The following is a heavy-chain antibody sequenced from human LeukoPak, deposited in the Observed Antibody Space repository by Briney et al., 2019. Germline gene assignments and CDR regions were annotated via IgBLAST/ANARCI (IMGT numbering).Heavy chain of an antibody. J-gene: IGHJ4*02. CDR3: ARANFLYCSSTTCLFDY. CDR2: INPNDGDT. Sequence: ASVKVSCKASGYTFTDYYMHWVRQAPGQGFEWMGWINPNDGDTNYAQKFQGRVTMTRDTYISTAPMEVSRLRSDDTAVYYCARANFLYCSSTTCLFDYWGQGTLVTVSS. V-gene: IGHV1-2*02. CDR1: GYTFTDYY. D-gene: IGHD2-2*01.